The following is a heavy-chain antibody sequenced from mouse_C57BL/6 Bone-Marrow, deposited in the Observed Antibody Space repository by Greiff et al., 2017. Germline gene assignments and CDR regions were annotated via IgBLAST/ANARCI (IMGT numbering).Heavy chain of an antibody. V-gene: IGHV1-74*01. J-gene: IGHJ2*01. D-gene: IGHD3-2*02. Sequence: QVHVKQPGAELVKPGASVKVSCKASGYTFTSYWMHWVTQRPGQGLEWIGRIHPSDSDTNYNQQFKGKATLTVDKSSSTAYMQLSSLTSEDSAVYYWAPDSSGYVGYWGQGTTLTVSS. CDR1: GYTFTSYW. CDR3: APDSSGYVGY. CDR2: IHPSDSDT.